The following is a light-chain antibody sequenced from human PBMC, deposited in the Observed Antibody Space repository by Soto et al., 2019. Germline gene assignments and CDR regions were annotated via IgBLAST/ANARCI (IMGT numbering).Light chain of an antibody. CDR1: SSDVGSYNR. J-gene: IGLJ1*01. V-gene: IGLV2-18*02. CDR2: EVS. Sequence: QSVLTQPPSVSGSPGQSVTISCSGTSSDVGSYNRVSWYQQAPGTAPKVMIYEVSNRPSGVPDRFSGSKSGNTASLTISGLQPEDEAEYYCYPSTCTNTSVFAPGT. CDR3: YPSTCTNTSV.